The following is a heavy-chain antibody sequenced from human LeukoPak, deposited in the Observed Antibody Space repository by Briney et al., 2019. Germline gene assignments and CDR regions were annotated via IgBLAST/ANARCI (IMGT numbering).Heavy chain of an antibody. CDR2: ISYDGSNK. CDR1: GFTFSSYA. D-gene: IGHD3-22*01. Sequence: GGSLRLSCAASGFTFSSYAMHWARQAPGKGLEWVAVISYDGSNKYYADSVKGRFTISRDNSKNTLYLQMNSLRAEDTAVYYCARESDGVVVVATYFDYWGQGTLVTVSS. V-gene: IGHV3-30-3*01. J-gene: IGHJ4*02. CDR3: ARESDGVVVVATYFDY.